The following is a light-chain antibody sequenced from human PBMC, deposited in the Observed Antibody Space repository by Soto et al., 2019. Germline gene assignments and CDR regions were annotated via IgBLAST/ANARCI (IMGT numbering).Light chain of an antibody. Sequence: QSVLTQPPSASGTPGQRVTISCSGGSSSIGVNTVNWYQQLPGTAPKLLIYSDNQRPSGVPDRFSGSKSGTSASLAISGLQSEDEADYSCVAWDDSLNGLVFGGGTKLTVL. CDR1: SSSIGVNT. V-gene: IGLV1-44*01. J-gene: IGLJ2*01. CDR3: VAWDDSLNGLV. CDR2: SDN.